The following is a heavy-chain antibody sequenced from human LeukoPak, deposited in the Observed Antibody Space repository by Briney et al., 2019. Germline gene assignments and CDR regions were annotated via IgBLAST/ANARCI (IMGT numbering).Heavy chain of an antibody. V-gene: IGHV3-15*01. Sequence: GGSLRLSCAASGFTFSNAWMSWVRQAPGKGLEWVGRIKSKSDGGTTDYAAPVKGRFTISRDDSKNTLYLHVNSLRPEDTAVYYCTTELGAMAPDYGMDVWGQGTTVTVSS. J-gene: IGHJ6*02. D-gene: IGHD5-18*01. CDR3: TTELGAMAPDYGMDV. CDR2: IKSKSDGGTT. CDR1: GFTFSNAW.